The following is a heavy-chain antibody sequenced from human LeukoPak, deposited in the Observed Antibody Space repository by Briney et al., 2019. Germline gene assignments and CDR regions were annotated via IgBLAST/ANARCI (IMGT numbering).Heavy chain of an antibody. J-gene: IGHJ4*02. V-gene: IGHV3-15*01. D-gene: IGHD2-8*02. CDR2: IKSKTDGGTT. CDR3: TTDPAYGWDFDY. CDR1: GFTFSNAW. Sequence: GGSLRLSCAASGFTFSNAWMSWVRQAPGKGREWVGRIKSKTDGGTTDYAAPVKGRFTISRDDSKNTLYLQMNSLKTEDTAVYYCTTDPAYGWDFDYWGQGTLVTVSS.